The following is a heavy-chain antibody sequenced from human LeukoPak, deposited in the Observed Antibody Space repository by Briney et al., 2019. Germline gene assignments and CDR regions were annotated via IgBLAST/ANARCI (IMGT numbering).Heavy chain of an antibody. V-gene: IGHV4-39*07. D-gene: IGHD1-26*01. CDR3: VKVVGATNWFDP. J-gene: IGHJ5*02. CDR1: GGSISSSSYY. CDR2: IYYSGST. Sequence: KTSETLSLTCTVSGGSISSSSYYWGWIRQPPGKGLEWIGSIYYSGSTYYNPSLKSRVTISIDTSKNQFSLKLSSVTATDTAVFYCVKVVGATNWFDPWGQGTLVTVSS.